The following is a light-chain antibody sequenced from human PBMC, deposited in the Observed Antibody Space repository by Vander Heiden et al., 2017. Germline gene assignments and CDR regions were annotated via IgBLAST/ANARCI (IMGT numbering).Light chain of an antibody. CDR1: NIGSKS. CDR3: QVWHSSSDYHV. CDR2: DDS. Sequence: SYVLTHPPSVSVAQGESATITCGGNNIGSKSVHWHQQKPGQAPVLVVYDDSDRPSGIPERFSGSNSGSTATLTISRVEAGDEADYYCQVWHSSSDYHVFGTGTKVTVL. V-gene: IGLV3-21*02. J-gene: IGLJ1*01.